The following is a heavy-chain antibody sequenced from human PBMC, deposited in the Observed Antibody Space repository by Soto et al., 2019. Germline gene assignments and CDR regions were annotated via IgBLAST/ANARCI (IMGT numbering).Heavy chain of an antibody. CDR2: ISAYNGNT. CDR1: GYTFTSYG. D-gene: IGHD6-6*01. CDR3: ARDPTEHRSSRVGDY. J-gene: IGHJ4*02. Sequence: ASVKVSFKASGYTFTSYGISWVRQAPGQGLEWMGWISAYNGNTNYAQKLQGRVTMTTDTSTSTAYMELRSLRSDDTAVYYCARDPTEHRSSRVGDYWRQGTLVT. V-gene: IGHV1-18*01.